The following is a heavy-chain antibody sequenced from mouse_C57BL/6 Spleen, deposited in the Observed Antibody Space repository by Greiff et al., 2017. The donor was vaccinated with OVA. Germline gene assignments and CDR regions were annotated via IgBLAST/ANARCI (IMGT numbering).Heavy chain of an antibody. CDR1: GYTFTDYN. V-gene: IGHV1-18*01. Sequence: EVKLQESGPELVKPGASVKIPCKASGYTFTDYNMDWVKQSHGKSLEWIGDINPNNGGTIYNQKFKGKATLTVDKSSSTAYMELRSLTSEDTAVYYCARYLPLYGNYFDYWGQGTTLTVSS. CDR2: INPNNGGT. J-gene: IGHJ2*01. D-gene: IGHD5-1*01. CDR3: ARYLPLYGNYFDY.